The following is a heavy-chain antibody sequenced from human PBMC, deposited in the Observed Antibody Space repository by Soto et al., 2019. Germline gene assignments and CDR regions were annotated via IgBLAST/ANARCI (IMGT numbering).Heavy chain of an antibody. D-gene: IGHD1-1*01. CDR2: MNPNTGNS. J-gene: IGHJ4*02. CDR3: ARRAETNGWNGFGADKYYFDF. CDR1: GYTFTSYD. V-gene: IGHV1-8*01. Sequence: QVQLVQSGAEVRKPGASVKVSCEASGYTFTSYDIYWVRQATGQGLEWMGWMNPNTGNSGYAQKFQGRVTMTSDTSKITAHMEVSSLRSEDTAVYYCARRAETNGWNGFGADKYYFDFWGQGTLVTVSS.